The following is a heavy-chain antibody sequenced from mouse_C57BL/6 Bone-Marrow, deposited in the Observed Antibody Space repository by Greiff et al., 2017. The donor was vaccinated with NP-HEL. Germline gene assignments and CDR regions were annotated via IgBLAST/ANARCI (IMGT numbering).Heavy chain of an antibody. J-gene: IGHJ2*01. CDR1: GFNIKNTY. CDR3: APIYYGYSYYFDY. V-gene: IGHV14-3*01. Sequence: VQLQQSVAELVRPGASVKLSCTASGFNIKNTYMHWVKQRPEQGLEWIGRIDPANGNPTYAPKFQGKATITADTSSNTAYLQLSRLTSEDTAIYYCAPIYYGYSYYFDYWGQGTTLTVSS. CDR2: IDPANGNP. D-gene: IGHD2-2*01.